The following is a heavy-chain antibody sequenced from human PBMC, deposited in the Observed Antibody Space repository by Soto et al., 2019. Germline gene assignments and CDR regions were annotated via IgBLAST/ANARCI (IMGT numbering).Heavy chain of an antibody. Sequence: QVQLVQSGAEVKKPGSSVKVSCKASGGTFSSYAISWVRQAPGQGLEWMGGIIPIFGTANYAQKFQGRVTITADESTSTAYMEPSSLRSEDTAVYYCARAAYYYDSSGYSPIDYWGQGTLVTVSS. CDR2: IIPIFGTA. V-gene: IGHV1-69*01. D-gene: IGHD3-22*01. J-gene: IGHJ4*02. CDR1: GGTFSSYA. CDR3: ARAAYYYDSSGYSPIDY.